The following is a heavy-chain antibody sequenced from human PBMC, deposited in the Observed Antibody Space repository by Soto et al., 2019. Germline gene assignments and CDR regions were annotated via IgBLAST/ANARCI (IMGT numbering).Heavy chain of an antibody. CDR1: GFTFSNAW. J-gene: IGHJ6*03. Sequence: GESLKISCAASGFTFSNAWMSWVRQAPGKGLEWVGRIKSKTDGGTTDYAEPVKGRFTISRENSKNTLYLQMNSLRTEDTAVYYCTAGITFGGVMGYYYYMDVWGKGTTVTVSS. V-gene: IGHV3-15*01. CDR2: IKSKTDGGTT. CDR3: TAGITFGGVMGYYYYMDV. D-gene: IGHD3-16*01.